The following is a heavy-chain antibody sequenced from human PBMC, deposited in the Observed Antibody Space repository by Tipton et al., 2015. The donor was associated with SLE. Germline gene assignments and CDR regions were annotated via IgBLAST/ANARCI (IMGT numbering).Heavy chain of an antibody. CDR3: ARDGGSSYGMDV. D-gene: IGHD6-13*01. V-gene: IGHV3-66*02. Sequence: SLRLSCAASGFTVSSKYMSWVRQAPGKGLQWVSVIYSGGSTYYADSVKGRFTISRDNSKNTLYLQMNSLRAEDTAVYYCARDGGSSYGMDVWGQGTTVTVSS. CDR2: IYSGGST. CDR1: GFTVSSKY. J-gene: IGHJ6*02.